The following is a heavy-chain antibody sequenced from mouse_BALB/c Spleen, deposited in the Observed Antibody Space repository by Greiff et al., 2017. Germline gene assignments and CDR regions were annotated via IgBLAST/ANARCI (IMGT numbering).Heavy chain of an antibody. Sequence: EVQVVESGGGLVKPGGSLKLSCAASGFTFSSYAMSWVRQTPEKRLEWVASISSGGSTYYPDSVKGRFTISRDNARNILYLQMSSLRSEDTAMYYCARGGYGNWGQGTTLTVSS. CDR2: ISSGGST. J-gene: IGHJ2*01. CDR1: GFTFSSYA. CDR3: ARGGYGN. D-gene: IGHD1-2*01. V-gene: IGHV5-6-5*01.